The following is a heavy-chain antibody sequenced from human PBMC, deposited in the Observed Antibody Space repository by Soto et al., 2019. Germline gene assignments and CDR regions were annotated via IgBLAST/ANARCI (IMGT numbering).Heavy chain of an antibody. CDR1: GYTFSSYG. D-gene: IGHD3-3*01. CDR2: ISAYNGNT. Sequence: QVKLVQSGGEVKKPGASVKISCKASGYTFSSYGISWVRKAPGQGLEWMGWISAYNGNTNYAQKFQGRVTMTTDTSTSTAYMELRSLRSDDTAFYYCARTLNEWLLGLEWGQGTLVTVSS. CDR3: ARTLNEWLLGLE. V-gene: IGHV1-18*01. J-gene: IGHJ4*02.